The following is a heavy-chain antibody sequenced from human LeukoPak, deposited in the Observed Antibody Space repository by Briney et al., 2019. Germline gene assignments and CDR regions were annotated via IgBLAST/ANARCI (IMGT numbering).Heavy chain of an antibody. V-gene: IGHV3-23*01. Sequence: GGSLRLSCAASGFTFSSYAMSWVRQAPGKGLEWVSAISGSGGSTYYADSVKGRFTISRDNAKNSLYLQMNSLRAEDTAVYYCARGGCSSTSCPPWGGWFDPWGQGTLVTVSS. CDR2: ISGSGGST. J-gene: IGHJ5*02. D-gene: IGHD2-2*01. CDR1: GFTFSSYA. CDR3: ARGGCSSTSCPPWGGWFDP.